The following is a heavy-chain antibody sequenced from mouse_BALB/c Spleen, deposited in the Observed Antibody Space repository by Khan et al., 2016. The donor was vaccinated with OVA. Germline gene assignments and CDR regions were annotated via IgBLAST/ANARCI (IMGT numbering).Heavy chain of an antibody. CDR3: ARSLYYDYGYAMDY. CDR2: SSSSSTT. V-gene: IGHV3-2*02. D-gene: IGHD2-4*01. CDR1: DFSISSDSI. J-gene: IGHJ4*01. Sequence: VQLKESGPGLVPPSRSLNLTCTASDFSISSDSISYLLQQPPGNLLWFIGISSSSSTTNSTPTLKSRFSISRDTAKNHFYLQLNTVTTEDTATYYCARSLYYDYGYAMDYWGRGTSVTVSS.